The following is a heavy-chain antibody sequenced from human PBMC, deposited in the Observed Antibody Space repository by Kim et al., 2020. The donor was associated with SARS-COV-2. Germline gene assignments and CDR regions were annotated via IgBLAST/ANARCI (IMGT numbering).Heavy chain of an antibody. J-gene: IGHJ4*02. CDR2: INTGIGNT. V-gene: IGHV1-3*04. CDR3: ATSFGSGSSH. D-gene: IGHD3-10*01. Sequence: ASVKVSCKASGYTFTSSSLHWVRQAPGQGLEWMGWINTGIGNTKYSQNFQGRLTLTVDTSATTAYMELSSLRSEDTAVYYCATSFGSGSSHWGQGTLVTVSS. CDR1: GYTFTSSS.